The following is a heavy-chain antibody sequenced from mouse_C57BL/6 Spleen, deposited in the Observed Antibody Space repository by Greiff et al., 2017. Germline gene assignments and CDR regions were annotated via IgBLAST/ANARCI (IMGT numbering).Heavy chain of an antibody. Sequence: QVQLKESGAELVRPGTSVKMSCKASGYTFTNYWIGWAKQRPGHGLEWIGDIYPGGGYTNYNEKFKGKATLTADKSSSTAYMQFSSLTSEDSAIYYCARGAAQASWFAYWGHGALVTVSA. CDR3: ARGAAQASWFAY. CDR2: IYPGGGYT. J-gene: IGHJ3*01. CDR1: GYTFTNYW. D-gene: IGHD3-2*02. V-gene: IGHV1-63*01.